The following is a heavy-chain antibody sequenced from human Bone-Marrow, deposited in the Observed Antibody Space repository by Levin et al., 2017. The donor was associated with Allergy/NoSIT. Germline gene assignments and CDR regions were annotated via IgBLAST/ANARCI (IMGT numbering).Heavy chain of an antibody. CDR2: IYYSVRT. CDR1: GGSISSSSYY. CDR3: ARHRGIGGWGTNNFHYYYMDV. D-gene: IGHD2-15*01. J-gene: IGHJ6*03. Sequence: SETLSLTCTVSGGSISSSSYYWGWIRQPPGKGLEWIGTIYYSVRTFYKPSLKSRVTISVDTSKNQFSLKLRSVTAADTAVYYCARHRGIGGWGTNNFHYYYMDVWGKGTTVTVSS. V-gene: IGHV4-39*01.